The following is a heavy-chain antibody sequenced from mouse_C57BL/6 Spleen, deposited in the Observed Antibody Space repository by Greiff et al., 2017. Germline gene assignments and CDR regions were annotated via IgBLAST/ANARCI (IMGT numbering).Heavy chain of an antibody. CDR1: GFSLTSYG. Sequence: VQGVESGPGLVQPSQSLSITCTVSGFSLTSYGVHWVRQSPGKGLEWLGVIWSGGSTDYTAAFISRLSISKDNSKSQVFFKMNSLQADDTAIYDWARNGDAMDYWGQGTSVTVSS. CDR2: IWSGGST. CDR3: ARNGDAMDY. J-gene: IGHJ4*01. V-gene: IGHV2-2*01.